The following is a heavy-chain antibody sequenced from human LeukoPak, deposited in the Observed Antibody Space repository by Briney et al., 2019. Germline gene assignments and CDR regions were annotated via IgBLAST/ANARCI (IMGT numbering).Heavy chain of an antibody. Sequence: KPSETLSLTCTVSGHSISSGYYWGWIRQPPGKGLEWIGYIYYSGSTNYNPSLKSRVTISVDTSKNQFSLKLSSVTAADTAVYYCARAVYYDILTGNPLFDYWGQGTLVTVSS. J-gene: IGHJ4*02. CDR1: GHSISSGYY. CDR2: IYYSGST. CDR3: ARAVYYDILTGNPLFDY. D-gene: IGHD3-9*01. V-gene: IGHV4-61*01.